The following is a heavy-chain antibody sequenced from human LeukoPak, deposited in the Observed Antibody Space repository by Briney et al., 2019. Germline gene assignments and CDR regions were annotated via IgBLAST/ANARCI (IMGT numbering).Heavy chain of an antibody. V-gene: IGHV4-59*01. CDR2: IYYSGST. D-gene: IGHD3-3*01. CDR3: ARPGSGYSLDAFDI. CDR1: GGSINNYY. Sequence: SETLSLTCTVSGGSINNYYWSWIRQPPGKGLEWIGYIYYSGSTNYNPSLKSRVTISVDTSKNQFSLKLSSVTAADTAVYYCARPGSGYSLDAFDIWGQGTMVTVSS. J-gene: IGHJ3*02.